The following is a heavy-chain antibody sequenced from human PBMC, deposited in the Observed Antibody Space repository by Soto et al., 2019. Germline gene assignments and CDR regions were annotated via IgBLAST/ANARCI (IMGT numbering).Heavy chain of an antibody. D-gene: IGHD3-9*01. J-gene: IGHJ4*02. CDR2: ISGSGGST. Sequence: GGSLRLSCAASGFTFSSYAMSWVRQAPGKGREWVSAISGSGGSTYYADSVKGRFTISRDNSKNTLYLQMNSLRAEDTAVYYCAKDLLRYFDWSYFDYWGQGTLVTVSS. V-gene: IGHV3-23*01. CDR1: GFTFSSYA. CDR3: AKDLLRYFDWSYFDY.